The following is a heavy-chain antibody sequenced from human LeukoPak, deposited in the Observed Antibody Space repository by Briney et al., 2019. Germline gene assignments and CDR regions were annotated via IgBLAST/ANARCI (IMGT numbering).Heavy chain of an antibody. J-gene: IGHJ3*02. Sequence: GGFLRLSCAASGFTFSSYAMSWVRQAPGKGLEWVSAISGSGGSTYYADSVKGRFTISRDNSKNTLYLQMNSLRAEDTAVYYCAKGFVAAAGPLDAFDIWGQGTMVTVSS. CDR1: GFTFSSYA. CDR3: AKGFVAAAGPLDAFDI. V-gene: IGHV3-23*01. D-gene: IGHD6-13*01. CDR2: ISGSGGST.